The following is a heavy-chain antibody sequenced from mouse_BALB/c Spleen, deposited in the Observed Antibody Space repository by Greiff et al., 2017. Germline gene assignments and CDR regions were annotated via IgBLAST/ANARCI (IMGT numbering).Heavy chain of an antibody. CDR2: ISNGGGST. Sequence: EVKLMESGGGLVQPGGSLKLSCAASGFTFRSYTMTWVRQTPEKRLEWVAYISNGGGSTYYPDTVKGRFTISRDNAKNTLYLQMSSLKSEDTAMYYCARDYGYPFAYWGQGTLVTVSA. V-gene: IGHV5-12-2*01. D-gene: IGHD1-2*01. CDR1: GFTFRSYT. J-gene: IGHJ3*01. CDR3: ARDYGYPFAY.